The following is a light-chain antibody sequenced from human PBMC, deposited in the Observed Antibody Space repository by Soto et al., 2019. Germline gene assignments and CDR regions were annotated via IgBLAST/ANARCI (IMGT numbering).Light chain of an antibody. V-gene: IGKV3-11*01. J-gene: IGKJ4*02. CDR1: QSVSKY. CDR3: QQRSNWPQLT. Sequence: IVLTQSPATLALSPGERATLSCRASQSVSKYLALYQQKPGQAPRLLIHDASNRAAGIPARFSGSGSGTDFTLTISSLEPEDFGVYYCQQRSNWPQLTCGGGTKVEIK. CDR2: DAS.